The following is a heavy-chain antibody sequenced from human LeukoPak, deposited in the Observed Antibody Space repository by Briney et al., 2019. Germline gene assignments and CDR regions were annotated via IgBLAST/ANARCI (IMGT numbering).Heavy chain of an antibody. CDR2: ISTSGST. J-gene: IGHJ5*02. CDR1: ADSISSGIYS. Sequence: PSETLPLTCTVSADSISSGIYSWRWIRQPAGKGLEWIGRISTSGSTDYNPSLRSRVTISSDASKNQLSLRLNSVTAADTAMYYCARGVSLVRGMWFDPWGQGTLVAVSS. D-gene: IGHD3-10*01. CDR3: ARGVSLVRGMWFDP. V-gene: IGHV4-61*02.